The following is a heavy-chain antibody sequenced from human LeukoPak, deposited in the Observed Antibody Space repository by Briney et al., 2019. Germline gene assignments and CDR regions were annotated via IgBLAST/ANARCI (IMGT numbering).Heavy chain of an antibody. CDR3: ARGLGYGSGSYSSVEGL. D-gene: IGHD3-10*01. CDR1: RYTFTDYY. CDR2: INPNSGGT. V-gene: IGHV1-2*02. J-gene: IGHJ4*02. Sequence: ASVKVSCKASRYTFTDYYMHWVRQAPGQGLEWMGWINPNSGGTKYARKFQGRVTMTTDTSIKTVYMELSRLRSDDAAVYYCARGLGYGSGSYSSVEGLWGQGTLVTVSS.